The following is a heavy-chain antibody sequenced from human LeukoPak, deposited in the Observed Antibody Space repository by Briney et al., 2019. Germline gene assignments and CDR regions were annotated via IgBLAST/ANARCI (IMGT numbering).Heavy chain of an antibody. CDR1: GFTFSDYY. Sequence: GGSLRLSCAASGFTFSDYYMSWVRQAPGKGLEWVSYISSSGSTIYYADSVKGRFTISRDNAKNSLYLQMNRLRAEDTAVYYCARDSKSYYDYVWGSYHHYWGQGTLVTVSS. J-gene: IGHJ4*02. CDR2: ISSSGSTI. D-gene: IGHD3-16*02. V-gene: IGHV3-11*04. CDR3: ARDSKSYYDYVWGSYHHY.